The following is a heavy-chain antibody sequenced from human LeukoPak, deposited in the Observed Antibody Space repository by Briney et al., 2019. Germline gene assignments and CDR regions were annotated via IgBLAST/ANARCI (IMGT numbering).Heavy chain of an antibody. CDR2: IHSDGSST. J-gene: IGHJ4*02. D-gene: IGHD3-22*01. Sequence: PGGSLRLSCSASPCTSISYWMHWVRQAPGKGLVWVSRIHSDGSSTSYADSVRGRFTLSRGDAKSTLYLQMNSLRAEDTAVYYCARSGWPYYIDYWGQGTLVTVSS. V-gene: IGHV3-74*01. CDR1: PCTSISYW. CDR3: ARSGWPYYIDY.